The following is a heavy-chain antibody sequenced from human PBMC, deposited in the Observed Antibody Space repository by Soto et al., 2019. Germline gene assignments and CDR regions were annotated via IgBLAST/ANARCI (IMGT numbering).Heavy chain of an antibody. V-gene: IGHV4-4*02. CDR3: ARAISSRDEYLDY. Sequence: SETLSLTCAVSGDSISGSQWWSWVRLPPGKGLEWIGEISHTRTTNYNPSLKRRVTMSLDKPKNQFYLNLTSVTAADTAVYYCARAISSRDEYLDYWGQGTVVTVSS. CDR1: GDSISGSQW. CDR2: ISHTRTT. J-gene: IGHJ4*02. D-gene: IGHD2-2*01.